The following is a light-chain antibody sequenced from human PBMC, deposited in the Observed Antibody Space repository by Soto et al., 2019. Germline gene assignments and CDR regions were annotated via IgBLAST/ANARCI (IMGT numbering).Light chain of an antibody. CDR2: DVT. CDR1: SSDVGGYDY. Sequence: QSALTKPASVSGSPVQSIAISCTGTSSDVGGYDYVSWYQHHPGKAPKLMIYDVTNRPSGVSNRFSGSKSGNTASLTISGLQAEDEADYYCSSYTSSSTYVFGTGTKLTVL. CDR3: SSYTSSSTYV. J-gene: IGLJ1*01. V-gene: IGLV2-14*03.